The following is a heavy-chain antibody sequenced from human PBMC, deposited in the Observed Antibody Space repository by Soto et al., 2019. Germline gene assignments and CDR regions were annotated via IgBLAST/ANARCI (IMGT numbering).Heavy chain of an antibody. CDR3: ARVGDDRHFGKMSFFEF. Sequence: PGGSLRLSCAASVFTFSSFAMTFVRQAPGKGLEWVSYFASGVDTTYYADSVKGRFTISRDNAKNSLYLQMNSLRAEDTAVYYCARVGDDRHFGKMSFFEFWGHGTMVTVSS. V-gene: IGHV3-48*03. D-gene: IGHD3-16*01. CDR1: VFTFSSFA. J-gene: IGHJ4*01. CDR2: FASGVDTT.